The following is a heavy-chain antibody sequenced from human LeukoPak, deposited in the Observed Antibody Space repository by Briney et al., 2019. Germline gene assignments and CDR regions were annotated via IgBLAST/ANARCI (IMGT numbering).Heavy chain of an antibody. J-gene: IGHJ4*02. CDR1: GFTFSSYG. V-gene: IGHV3-33*01. D-gene: IGHD3-10*01. CDR3: ARARVMVRDSAMGY. CDR2: IWYDGSNK. Sequence: GGSLRLSCAASGFTFSSYGMHWVRQAPGKGLEWVAVIWYDGSNKYYADSVKGRFTISRDNSKNTLYLQMNSLRAEDTAVYYCARARVMVRDSAMGYWGQGTLVTVCS.